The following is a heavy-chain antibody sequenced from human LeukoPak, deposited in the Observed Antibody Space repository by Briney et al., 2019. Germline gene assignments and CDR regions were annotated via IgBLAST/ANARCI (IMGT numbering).Heavy chain of an antibody. CDR3: ASDFWSGYYTLDY. Sequence: GGSLRLSCAASGFTFDDYAMHWVRQAPGKGLEWVSGISWNSGSIGYADSVKGRFTISRDNAKNSLYLQMNSLRAEDTAVYYCASDFWSGYYTLDYWGQGTLVTVSS. CDR2: ISWNSGSI. J-gene: IGHJ4*02. D-gene: IGHD3-3*01. V-gene: IGHV3-9*01. CDR1: GFTFDDYA.